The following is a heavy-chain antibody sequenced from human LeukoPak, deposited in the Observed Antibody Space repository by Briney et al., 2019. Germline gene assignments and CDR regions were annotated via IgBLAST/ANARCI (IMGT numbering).Heavy chain of an antibody. V-gene: IGHV3-30*03. Sequence: GGSLRLYATASGFNLRGYGIHWVRQAAGKGLEWVGFISSNGTKIYYADPVKGRFTFSRDNPKNTLYLQMNSLRPDDTGIYYCARVGESCNSSSCHEWDYWGQGTLVTVSS. D-gene: IGHD2-2*01. CDR2: ISSNGTKI. CDR1: GFNLRGYG. CDR3: ARVGESCNSSSCHEWDY. J-gene: IGHJ4*02.